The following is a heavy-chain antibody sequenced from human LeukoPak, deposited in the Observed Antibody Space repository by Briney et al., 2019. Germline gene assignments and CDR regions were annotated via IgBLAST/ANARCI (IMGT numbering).Heavy chain of an antibody. CDR3: ARENMFYHDSRGYYLSYYFDY. D-gene: IGHD3-22*01. V-gene: IGHV4-61*02. CDR1: GGPIRSGNSY. J-gene: IGHJ4*02. CDR2: IYTSGST. Sequence: SETLSLTCAVSGGPIRSGNSYWSWIRQPAGKGLEWIGRIYTSGSTKYNPSLKSRVTISIDTAKNQFSLELSSVTAADTAVYYCARENMFYHDSRGYYLSYYFDYWGQGTLVTVSS.